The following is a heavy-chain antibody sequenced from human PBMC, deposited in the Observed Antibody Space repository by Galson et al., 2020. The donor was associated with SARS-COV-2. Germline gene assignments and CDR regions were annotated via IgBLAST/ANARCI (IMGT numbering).Heavy chain of an antibody. D-gene: IGHD2-2*01. CDR3: AREELITAAIPFDY. Sequence: ASVKVSCKAYGYTFINYGYSWVRQAPGQGLEWMGWISGYRGETRYAEKFQGRVTMNLDSSTSTAYMELRGLRPEDTAVYYCAREELITAAIPFDYCGQGTPVPVSS. V-gene: IGHV1-18*04. CDR2: ISGYRGET. CDR1: GYTFINYG. J-gene: IGHJ4*02.